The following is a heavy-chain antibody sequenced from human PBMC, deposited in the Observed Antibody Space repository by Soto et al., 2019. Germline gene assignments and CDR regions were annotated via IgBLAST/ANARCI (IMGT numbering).Heavy chain of an antibody. CDR2: IYYSGST. Sequence: RSETLSVTCIVSGASVNTSSYYWGWIRRPPGKGLEWIGYIYYSGSTYYNPSLKSRVSISVDMSKNQFSLNLRSVTAADTAVYFCVRRQYYFDYWGQGTRVTVSS. CDR3: VRRQYYFDY. D-gene: IGHD4-4*01. CDR1: GASVNTSSYY. J-gene: IGHJ4*02. V-gene: IGHV4-39*01.